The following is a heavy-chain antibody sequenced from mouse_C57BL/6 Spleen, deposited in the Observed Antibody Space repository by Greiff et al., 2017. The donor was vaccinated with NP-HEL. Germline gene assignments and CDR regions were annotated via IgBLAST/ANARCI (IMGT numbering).Heavy chain of an antibody. CDR1: GYTFTDYY. Sequence: VQLQQSGPVLVKPGASVKMSCKASGYTFTDYYMNWVKQSHGKSLEWIGVINPYNGGTSYNQKFKGKATLTVDKSSSTAYMELNSLTSEDSAVYYCARDSSGFDYWGQGTTLTVSS. D-gene: IGHD3-2*02. CDR2: INPYNGGT. V-gene: IGHV1-19*01. CDR3: ARDSSGFDY. J-gene: IGHJ2*01.